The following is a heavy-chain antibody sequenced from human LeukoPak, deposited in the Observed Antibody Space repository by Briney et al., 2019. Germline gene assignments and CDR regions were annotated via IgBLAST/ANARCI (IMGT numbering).Heavy chain of an antibody. D-gene: IGHD4-17*01. CDR3: VRFTYDDCNKIHYFDY. Sequence: PSETLSLTCTVSGGSISGYYWSLIRQPPGKGLEWIGYIYSSGSTNYNPSLKSRVTISVDTSKNQFSLKLSSVTAADTAFYYCVRFTYDDCNKIHYFDYWGQGTLVTVSS. J-gene: IGHJ4*02. CDR2: IYSSGST. CDR1: GGSISGYY. V-gene: IGHV4-59*08.